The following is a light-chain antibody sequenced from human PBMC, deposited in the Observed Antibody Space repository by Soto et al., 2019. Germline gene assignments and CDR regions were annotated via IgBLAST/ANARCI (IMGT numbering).Light chain of an antibody. J-gene: IGKJ1*01. CDR3: QQYNSYSTWT. Sequence: DIQMTQSPSSVSASVGDRVTITCRASQDINSWLTWYQQKPGKAPKLLIYDASSLESGVPSRFSGSGSGTEFTLTISSLQPDDFATYYCQQYNSYSTWTFGQGTKVDIK. V-gene: IGKV1-5*01. CDR2: DAS. CDR1: QDINSW.